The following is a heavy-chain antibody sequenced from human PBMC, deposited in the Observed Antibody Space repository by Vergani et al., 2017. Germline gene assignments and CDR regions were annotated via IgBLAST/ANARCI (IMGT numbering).Heavy chain of an antibody. CDR3: AGDHDGAIGPDFDY. Sequence: QVQLQQWGAGLLKPSETLSLTCAVYGGSFSGYYWSWIRQPAGKGLEWIGRIYTSGSTNYNPSLKSRVTMSVDTSKNQFSLKLSSVTAADTAVYYCAGDHDGAIGPDFDYWGQGTLVTVSS. V-gene: IGHV4-59*10. D-gene: IGHD4-17*01. CDR1: GGSFSGYY. J-gene: IGHJ4*02. CDR2: IYTSGST.